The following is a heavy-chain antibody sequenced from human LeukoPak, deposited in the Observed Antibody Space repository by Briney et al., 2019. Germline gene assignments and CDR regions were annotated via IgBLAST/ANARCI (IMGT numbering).Heavy chain of an antibody. Sequence: SETLSLTCAVYGGSFSGYYWSWIRQPPGKGPEWIGEINHSGSTNYNPSLKSRVTISVDTSKNLFSLKLSSVTAADTAVYYCARLNYGSGSPKYRYYYYYGMDVWGKGTTVTVSS. CDR2: INHSGST. V-gene: IGHV4-34*01. D-gene: IGHD3-10*01. J-gene: IGHJ6*04. CDR3: ARLNYGSGSPKYRYYYYYGMDV. CDR1: GGSFSGYY.